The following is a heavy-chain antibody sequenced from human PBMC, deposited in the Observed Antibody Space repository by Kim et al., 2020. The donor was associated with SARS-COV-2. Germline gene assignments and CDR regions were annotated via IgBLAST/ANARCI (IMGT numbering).Heavy chain of an antibody. CDR3: ARDPIDMVRGSADGMDV. CDR1: GGSISSSSYY. D-gene: IGHD3-10*01. Sequence: SETLSLTCTVSGGSISSSSYYWGWIRQPPGKGLEWIGSIYYSGSTYYNPSLKSRVTISVDTSKNQFSLKLSSVTAADTAVYYCARDPIDMVRGSADGMDVWGQGTTVTVSS. V-gene: IGHV4-39*07. CDR2: IYYSGST. J-gene: IGHJ6*02.